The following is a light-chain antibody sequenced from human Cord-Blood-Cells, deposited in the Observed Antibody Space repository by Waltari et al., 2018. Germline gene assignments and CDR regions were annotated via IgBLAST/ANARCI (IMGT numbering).Light chain of an antibody. J-gene: IGLJ2*01. Sequence: QSALTQPASVSGSPGQSITISCTGTSSDVGGYNYFSWYQQPPGKAPKLMIYDVSKRPSGVSNRFSGSKSGNTASLTISGLQAEDEADYYCSSYTSSSTFGVFGGGTKLTVL. CDR2: DVS. V-gene: IGLV2-14*01. CDR1: SSDVGGYNY. CDR3: SSYTSSSTFGV.